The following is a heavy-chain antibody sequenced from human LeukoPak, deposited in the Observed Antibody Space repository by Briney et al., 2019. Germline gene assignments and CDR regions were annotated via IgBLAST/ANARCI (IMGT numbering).Heavy chain of an antibody. D-gene: IGHD3-3*01. Sequence: GGSLRLSCAASGFTFTSYAMNWVRQAPGKGLEWVSFIRASGSSTHYADSVKGRFTISRDNSNNTLCMQINSLRAEDTAAYYCAKGAQYDFWTGYTLEYFDVWGKGTLVTVSS. J-gene: IGHJ4*02. CDR2: IRASGSST. CDR3: AKGAQYDFWTGYTLEYFDV. CDR1: GFTFTSYA. V-gene: IGHV3-23*01.